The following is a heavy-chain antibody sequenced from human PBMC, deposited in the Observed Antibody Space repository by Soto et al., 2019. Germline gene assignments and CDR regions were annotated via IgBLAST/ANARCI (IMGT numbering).Heavy chain of an antibody. D-gene: IGHD3-22*01. J-gene: IGHJ4*02. V-gene: IGHV5-10-1*01. CDR1: GYIFAGYW. CDR2: IDPSDSQT. Sequence: QXISGNASGYIFAGYWITWVLQKPGKGLEWMGRIDPSDSQTYYSPSFRGHVTISATKSITTVFLQWSSLRASDTAMYYCARKIYDYDTGPNFQYYFDSWGQGTPVTVSS. CDR3: ARKIYDYDTGPNFQYYFDS.